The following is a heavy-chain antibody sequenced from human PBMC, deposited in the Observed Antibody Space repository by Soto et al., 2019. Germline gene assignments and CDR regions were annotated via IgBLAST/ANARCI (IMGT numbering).Heavy chain of an antibody. CDR1: GFTFSSYS. V-gene: IGHV3-21*01. CDR2: ISSSSSYI. Sequence: PGGSLRLSCAASGFTFSSYSMNWVRQAPGKGLEWVSSISSSSSYIYYADSVKGRFTISRDNAKNSLYLQMNSLRAEDTAVYYCARAGYSSGWYPPNYYYGMDVWGQGTTVTVSS. J-gene: IGHJ6*02. CDR3: ARAGYSSGWYPPNYYYGMDV. D-gene: IGHD6-19*01.